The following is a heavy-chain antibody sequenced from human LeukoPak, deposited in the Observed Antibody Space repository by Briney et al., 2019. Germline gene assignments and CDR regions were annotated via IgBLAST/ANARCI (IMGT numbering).Heavy chain of an antibody. D-gene: IGHD2-2*01. V-gene: IGHV3-33*06. CDR1: GFTFNTYG. CDR2: ICSDGSKM. J-gene: IGHJ6*03. Sequence: GGSLRLSCAASGFTFNTYGMHWVRQAPGKGLEWVAVICSDGSKMYYADSVKGRFTISKANSKNTLYLQLNSLRAEDTAVYYCAKGGSSSSCSGSSCYYMVVWGKGTTVTVSS. CDR3: AKGGSSSSCSGSSCYYMVV.